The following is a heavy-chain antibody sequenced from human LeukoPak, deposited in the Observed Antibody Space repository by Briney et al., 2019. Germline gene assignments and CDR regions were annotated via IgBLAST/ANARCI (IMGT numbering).Heavy chain of an antibody. J-gene: IGHJ6*02. V-gene: IGHV3-66*03. CDR2: L. CDR3: AKDLITMVRGSPMDV. Sequence: TGGSLRLSCAASGFTVSSNYMSWVRQAPGKGLEWVALLVDSVKGRFTISRDDSRNTLYLQLSSLRAEDTAVYYCAKDLITMVRGSPMDVWGQGTTVTVSS. CDR1: GFTVSSNY. D-gene: IGHD3-10*01.